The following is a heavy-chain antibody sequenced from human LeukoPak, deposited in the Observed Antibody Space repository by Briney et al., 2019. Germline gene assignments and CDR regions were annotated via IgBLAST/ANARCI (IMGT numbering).Heavy chain of an antibody. V-gene: IGHV3-7*01. J-gene: IGHJ4*02. D-gene: IGHD1-1*01. CDR3: ARDEVRWNGFDY. CDR2: IKQDGSEK. CDR1: GFTFSSYA. Sequence: GGSLRLSCAASGFTFSSYAMSWVRQAPGKGLEWVANIKQDGSEKYYVDSVKGRFTISRDNAKNSLYLQMNSLRAEDTAVYYCARDEVRWNGFDYWGQGTLVTVSS.